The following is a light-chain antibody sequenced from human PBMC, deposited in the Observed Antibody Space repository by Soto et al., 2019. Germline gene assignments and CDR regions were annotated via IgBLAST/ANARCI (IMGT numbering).Light chain of an antibody. CDR3: SSYTRSSTYL. CDR1: SSDVGGYIF. J-gene: IGLJ1*01. V-gene: IGLV2-14*01. Sequence: QSALTQPASVSGSPGQSITISCTGTSSDVGGYIFVSWYQQHPSKAPKLIIYEVSNRPSGVSNRFSGSKSGNTASLTISGLQAEDEADYYCSSYTRSSTYLFGSGTKVTVL. CDR2: EVS.